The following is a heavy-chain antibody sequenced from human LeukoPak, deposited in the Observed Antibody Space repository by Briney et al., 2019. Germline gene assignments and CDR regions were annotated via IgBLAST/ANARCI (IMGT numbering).Heavy chain of an antibody. V-gene: IGHV3-7*01. Sequence: GGSLRLSCAASGFFFSKYWMTWVRQAPGKGLEWVANIKQDGSERYYMDSVKGRFTISRDNTKNSLYLHMNSLRAEDTAVYYCARDRSRSSGWYGGEPIAFWGQGTQVTVSS. CDR2: IKQDGSER. J-gene: IGHJ4*02. CDR1: GFFFSKYW. CDR3: ARDRSRSSGWYGGEPIAF. D-gene: IGHD6-19*01.